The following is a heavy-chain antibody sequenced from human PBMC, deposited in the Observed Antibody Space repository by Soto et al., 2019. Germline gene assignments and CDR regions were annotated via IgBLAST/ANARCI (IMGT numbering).Heavy chain of an antibody. J-gene: IGHJ6*02. CDR2: ISGSGGST. V-gene: IGHV3-23*01. CDR1: GFTFSSYA. Sequence: GSLRLSCAASGFTFSSYAMSWVRQAPGKGLEWVSAISGSGGSTYYADSVKGRFTISRDNSKNTLYLQMNSLRAEDTAVYYCAKCRRRGLVRGVSYYYGMDVWGQGTTVTVSS. D-gene: IGHD3-10*01. CDR3: AKCRRRGLVRGVSYYYGMDV.